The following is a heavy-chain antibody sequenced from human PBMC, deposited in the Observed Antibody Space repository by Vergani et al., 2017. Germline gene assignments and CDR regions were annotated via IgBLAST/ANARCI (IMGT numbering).Heavy chain of an antibody. CDR3: AKDSGSSTSCLIDY. D-gene: IGHD2-2*01. J-gene: IGHJ4*02. CDR1: GFTFSSYA. CDR2: ISYDGSNK. V-gene: IGHV3-30-3*01. Sequence: VHLLESGGGLVQSGGSLRLSCAASGFTFSSYAMHWVRQAPGKGLEWVAVISYDGSNKYYADSVKGRFTISRDNAKNSLYLQMNSLRAEDTALYYCAKDSGSSTSCLIDYWGQGTLVIVSS.